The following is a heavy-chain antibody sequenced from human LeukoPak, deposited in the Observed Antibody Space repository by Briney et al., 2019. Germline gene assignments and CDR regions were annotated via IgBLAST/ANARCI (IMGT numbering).Heavy chain of an antibody. CDR3: ARGVSY. Sequence: GGSLRLSCAASGFTFSGYEMNWVRQAPGKGLEWVAYSSGSGKTIYYADSVKGRFTISRDNAKNSLYLQMNTLRAEDTAVYYCARGVSYWGQGTLVTVSS. CDR1: GFTFSGYE. CDR2: SSGSGKTI. V-gene: IGHV3-48*03. J-gene: IGHJ4*02. D-gene: IGHD2-21*01.